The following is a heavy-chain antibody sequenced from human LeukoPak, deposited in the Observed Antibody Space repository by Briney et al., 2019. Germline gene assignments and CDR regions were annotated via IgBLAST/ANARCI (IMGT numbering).Heavy chain of an antibody. D-gene: IGHD4-17*01. CDR2: ISHIGRT. Sequence: SETLSLTCAVSGDSFSSHYWTWIRQSPGTGLEWIGYISHIGRTNYNPSLKSRVTISIDTSKNQFSLKLRSVTAADTAVYYCARDLVTVTKGFDIWGQGTKVSVSS. CDR1: GDSFSSHY. V-gene: IGHV4-59*11. CDR3: ARDLVTVTKGFDI. J-gene: IGHJ3*02.